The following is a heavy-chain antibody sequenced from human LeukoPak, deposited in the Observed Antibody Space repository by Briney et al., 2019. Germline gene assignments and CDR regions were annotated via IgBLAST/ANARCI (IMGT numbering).Heavy chain of an antibody. CDR2: TYFTSKWYY. Sequence: SQTLSLTCAISGDDVSTNRAAWNWIRQSPSRGLEWLGRTYFTSKWYYDYAESVKSRISINPDTSKNQFSLQLNSVTPEDTAVYYCARLYHYGGEFDYWGQGTLVIVSS. CDR3: ARLYHYGGEFDY. V-gene: IGHV6-1*01. J-gene: IGHJ4*02. CDR1: GDDVSTNRAA. D-gene: IGHD3-16*01.